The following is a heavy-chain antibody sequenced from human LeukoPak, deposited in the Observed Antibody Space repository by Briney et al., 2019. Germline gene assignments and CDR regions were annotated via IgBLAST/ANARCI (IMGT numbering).Heavy chain of an antibody. Sequence: SETLSLTCTVSGGSISSYYWSWIRQPPGKGLEWIGYIYYSGSTNYNPSLKSRVTISVDTSKNQFSLKLSSVTAADTAVYYCASLTILGVVTAFDIWGQGTMVTVSS. J-gene: IGHJ3*02. D-gene: IGHD3-3*01. CDR2: IYYSGST. CDR3: ASLTILGVVTAFDI. CDR1: GGSISSYY. V-gene: IGHV4-59*01.